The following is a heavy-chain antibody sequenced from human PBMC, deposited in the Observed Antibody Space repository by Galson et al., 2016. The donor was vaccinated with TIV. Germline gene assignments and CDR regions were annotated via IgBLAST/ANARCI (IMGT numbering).Heavy chain of an antibody. Sequence: TLSLTCTVSGGSISSGSYHWTWIRQSAGKGLEWIGNIHTSGSINDNPSVRSRLTITQDTSKNQFSLKLNSVTASDTAVYFFARGRRAGLMDVWGQGTTVIVSS. D-gene: IGHD6-13*01. CDR3: ARGRRAGLMDV. V-gene: IGHV4-61*09. CDR2: IHTSGSI. CDR1: GGSISSGSYH. J-gene: IGHJ6*02.